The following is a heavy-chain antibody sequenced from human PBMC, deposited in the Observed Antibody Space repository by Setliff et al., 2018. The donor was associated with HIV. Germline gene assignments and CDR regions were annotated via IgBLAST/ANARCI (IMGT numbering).Heavy chain of an antibody. CDR1: GYTFSSNY. J-gene: IGHJ6*02. CDR3: SGAHFGVDPIHYHHYGMDV. CDR2: INPTGDIT. Sequence: ASVKVSCKASGYTFSSNYMHWVRQAPGQGLEWMGLINPTGDITFYPQKFQARVTMTRDTSTSTVYLELRSLRSEDTAVYFCSGAHFGVDPIHYHHYGMDVWGQGTTVTVSS. V-gene: IGHV1-46*01. D-gene: IGHD3-3*01.